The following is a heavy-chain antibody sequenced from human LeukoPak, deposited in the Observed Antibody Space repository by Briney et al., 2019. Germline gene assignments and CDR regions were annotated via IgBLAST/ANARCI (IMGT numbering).Heavy chain of an antibody. CDR3: ARGRDGYNVPPNYYYYYMDV. CDR1: GGTFSGYA. J-gene: IGHJ6*03. D-gene: IGHD5-24*01. V-gene: IGHV1-69*05. Sequence: SVKVSCKASGGTFSGYAISWVRQAPGQGLEWMGGIIPIFGTANYAQKFQGRVTITTDESTSTAYMELSSLRSEDTAVYYCARGRDGYNVPPNYYYYYMDVWGKGTTVTVSS. CDR2: IIPIFGTA.